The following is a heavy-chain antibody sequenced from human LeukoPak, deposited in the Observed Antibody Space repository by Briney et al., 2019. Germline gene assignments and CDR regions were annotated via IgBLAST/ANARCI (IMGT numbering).Heavy chain of an antibody. J-gene: IGHJ5*02. D-gene: IGHD4-17*01. CDR1: GGSFSGYY. Sequence: SETLSLTRAVYGGSFSGYYWSWIRQPPGKGLEWIGEINHSGSTNYNPSLKSRVTISVDTSKKQFSLKLSSVTAADTAVYYCARGCVATVTTRRDNWFDPWGQGTLVTVSS. CDR2: INHSGST. CDR3: ARGCVATVTTRRDNWFDP. V-gene: IGHV4-34*01.